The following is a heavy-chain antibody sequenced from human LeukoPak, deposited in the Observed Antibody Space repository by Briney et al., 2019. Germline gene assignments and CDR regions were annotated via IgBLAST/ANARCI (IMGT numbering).Heavy chain of an antibody. CDR2: IYHSGST. Sequence: PSETLSLTCAVSGYSISSGYYWGWLRQPPGKGLEWIGSIYHSGSTYYNPSLKSRLSISVDTSKNQFSLKLSSVTAADTAVYYCARNDYDYYYYYMDVWGKGTTVTVSS. D-gene: IGHD4-17*01. J-gene: IGHJ6*03. V-gene: IGHV4-38-2*01. CDR3: ARNDYDYYYYYMDV. CDR1: GYSISSGYY.